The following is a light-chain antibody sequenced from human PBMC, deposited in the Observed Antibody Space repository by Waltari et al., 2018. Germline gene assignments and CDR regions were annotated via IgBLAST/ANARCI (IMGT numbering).Light chain of an antibody. Sequence: DVVMTQSPLSLPVTLGQPASISCTSSQDLVHRDGKTYLNWFQQRPGQSPRRLIYKVSNRDSGVPDRFGGSGSGTDFTLKITRVEAEDVGTYYCMQATHWPLTFGRGTKVEIK. J-gene: IGKJ1*01. CDR2: KVS. CDR3: MQATHWPLT. CDR1: QDLVHRDGKTY. V-gene: IGKV2-30*02.